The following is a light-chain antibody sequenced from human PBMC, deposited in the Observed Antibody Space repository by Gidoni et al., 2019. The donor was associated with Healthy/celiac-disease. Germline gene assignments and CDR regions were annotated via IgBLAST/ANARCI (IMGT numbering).Light chain of an antibody. Sequence: EIVMTQSPATLSVSPGERATLSCRASQSVSSNLAWYQQKPGQAPRLLIYGASTRATGIPARFSGSGSETEFTLTISSLQSEDFAVYYCQQYNNWPRTFXXXTKVEIK. V-gene: IGKV3-15*01. CDR1: QSVSSN. CDR2: GAS. CDR3: QQYNNWPRT. J-gene: IGKJ1*01.